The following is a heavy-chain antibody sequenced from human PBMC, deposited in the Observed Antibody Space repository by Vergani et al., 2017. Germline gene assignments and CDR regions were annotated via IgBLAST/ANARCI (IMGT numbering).Heavy chain of an antibody. D-gene: IGHD5/OR15-5a*01. J-gene: IGHJ3*02. Sequence: EVQLLESGGGLVQPGGSLRLSCAASGFTFSSYAMSWVRQAPGKGLEWVSAISSSGRSTYYAASVKGRFTIYRDNSKNTLYLQMNSLRAEDTAVYYCAKDPFYVAFDIWGQGTMVTVSS. CDR2: ISSSGRST. CDR3: AKDPFYVAFDI. V-gene: IGHV3-23*01. CDR1: GFTFSSYA.